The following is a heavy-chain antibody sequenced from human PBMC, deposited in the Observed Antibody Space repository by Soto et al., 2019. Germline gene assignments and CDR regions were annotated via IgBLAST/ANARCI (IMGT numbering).Heavy chain of an antibody. Sequence: SETLSLTCTVSGASISGFYWSWIRKSAGKGLEWIGRIYATGTTDYNPSLKSRVMMSVDTSKKQFSLKLRSVTAADTAVYYCVRDGTKTLRDWFDPWGQGTLVTVSS. D-gene: IGHD1-1*01. J-gene: IGHJ5*02. CDR1: GASISGFY. CDR2: IYATGTT. V-gene: IGHV4-4*07. CDR3: VRDGTKTLRDWFDP.